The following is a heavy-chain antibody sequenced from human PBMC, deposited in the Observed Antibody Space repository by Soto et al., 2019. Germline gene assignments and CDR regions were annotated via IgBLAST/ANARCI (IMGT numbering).Heavy chain of an antibody. CDR1: GFTFSSYA. Sequence: EVQLVESGGGLVQPGGSLRLSCAASGFTFSSYAMHWVRQAPGKGLEYVSAISSNGGSTYYANSVKGRFTISRDNSXNTLYLQMGTLSAEDVAVYYCARQGRAVSSYYFDYWGQGTLVTVSS. V-gene: IGHV3-64*01. J-gene: IGHJ4*02. D-gene: IGHD3-10*01. CDR3: ARQGRAVSSYYFDY. CDR2: ISSNGGST.